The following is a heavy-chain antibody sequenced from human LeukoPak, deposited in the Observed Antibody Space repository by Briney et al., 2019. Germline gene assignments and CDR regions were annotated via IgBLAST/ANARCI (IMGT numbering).Heavy chain of an antibody. CDR3: ARGGSRHYFDY. CDR1: GGSISGYY. V-gene: IGHV4-59*01. J-gene: IGHJ4*02. CDR2: IYYSGST. Sequence: SETLSLTCTVSGGSISGYYWSWIRQPPGKGLEWIGYIYYSGSTNYNPSLKSRVTISVDTSKNQFSLKLSSVTAADTAVYYCARGGSRHYFDYWGQGTLVAVSS. D-gene: IGHD2-15*01.